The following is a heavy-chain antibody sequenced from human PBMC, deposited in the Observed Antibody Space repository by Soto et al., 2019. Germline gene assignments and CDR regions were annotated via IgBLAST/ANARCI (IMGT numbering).Heavy chain of an antibody. J-gene: IGHJ5*02. D-gene: IGHD3-22*01. V-gene: IGHV3-30*18. Sequence: PGGSLRLSCAASGFTFSSYGMHWVRQAPGKGLEWVAVISYDGSNKYYADSVKGRFTISRDNSKNTLYLQMNSLRAEDTAVYYCAKDPYYDSSGYYPYYNWFDPWGQGTLVTVSS. CDR2: ISYDGSNK. CDR1: GFTFSSYG. CDR3: AKDPYYDSSGYYPYYNWFDP.